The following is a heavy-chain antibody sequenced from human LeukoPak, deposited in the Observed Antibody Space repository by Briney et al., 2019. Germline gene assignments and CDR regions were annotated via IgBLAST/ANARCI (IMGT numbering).Heavy chain of an antibody. V-gene: IGHV4-30-2*01. CDR2: IYHSGST. Sequence: SETLSLTCAVSGGSISSGGYSWSWIRQPPGKGLEWIGYIYHSGSTYYNPSLKSRVTISVDTSKNQFSLKLSSVTAADTAVYYCARGPKRITIFGVVPRYFDLWGRGTLVTVSS. CDR3: ARGPKRITIFGVVPRYFDL. CDR1: GGSISSGGYS. J-gene: IGHJ2*01. D-gene: IGHD3-3*01.